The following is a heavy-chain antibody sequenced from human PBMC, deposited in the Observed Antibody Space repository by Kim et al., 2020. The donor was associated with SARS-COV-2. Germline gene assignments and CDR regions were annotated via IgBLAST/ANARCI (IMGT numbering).Heavy chain of an antibody. V-gene: IGHV3-49*03. CDR2: IRSKAYGGTT. CDR3: TRDSNDYGDPNDPYYYYYMDV. D-gene: IGHD4-17*01. J-gene: IGHJ6*03. Sequence: GGSLRLSCTASGFTFGDYAMSWFRQAPGKGLEWVGFIRSKAYGGTTEYAASVKGRFTISRDDSKSIAYLQMNSLKTEDTAVYYCTRDSNDYGDPNDPYYYYYMDVWGKGTTVTVSS. CDR1: GFTFGDYA.